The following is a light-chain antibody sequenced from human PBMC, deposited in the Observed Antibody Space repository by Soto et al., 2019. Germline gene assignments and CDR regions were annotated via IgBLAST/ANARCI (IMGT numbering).Light chain of an antibody. J-gene: IGKJ1*01. V-gene: IGKV4-1*01. CDR1: QTVLYTGNNLNS. CDR2: WAS. CDR3: QQYINDLPA. Sequence: IVMTQSPESLAMSLGERATMNCKSSQTVLYTGNNLNSLAWYQQKPGQPARLLIYWASTRDSGVPDRFSGSGSGTDFTLPISNLQAEDVAIYYCQQYINDLPAFGQGTKVDIK.